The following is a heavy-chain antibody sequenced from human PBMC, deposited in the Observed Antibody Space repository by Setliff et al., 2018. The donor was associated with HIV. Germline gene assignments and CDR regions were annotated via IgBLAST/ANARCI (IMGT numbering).Heavy chain of an antibody. D-gene: IGHD4-17*01. CDR3: ASAPLTTVTTGPRYYLDY. CDR1: GSTLTDYH. Sequence: ASVKVSCKASGSTLTDYHMHWVRQAPGQGLEWMGVINPSGGITTYAQKFQGRVTVTKDTSTSTVYMELRSIRSEDTAVYFCASAPLTTVTTGPRYYLDYWGQGTLVTVSS. CDR2: INPSGGIT. J-gene: IGHJ4*02. V-gene: IGHV1-46*01.